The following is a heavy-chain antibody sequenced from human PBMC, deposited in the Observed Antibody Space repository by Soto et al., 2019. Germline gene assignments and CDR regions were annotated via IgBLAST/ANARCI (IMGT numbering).Heavy chain of an antibody. CDR2: ISSSSSYI. CDR1: GFTFSTYS. CDR3: ARGQMASDY. D-gene: IGHD5-12*01. V-gene: IGHV3-21*01. J-gene: IGHJ4*02. Sequence: GGSLRLSCAASGFTFSTYSMNWVRQAPGKGLEWVSSISSSSSYIYYADSVKGRLTISRDNAKNSLYLQMNSLRAEDTAVYYCARGQMASDYWVQGTLVSVSA.